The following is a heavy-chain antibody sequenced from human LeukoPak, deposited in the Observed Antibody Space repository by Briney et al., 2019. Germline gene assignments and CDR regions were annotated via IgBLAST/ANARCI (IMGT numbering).Heavy chain of an antibody. CDR1: GYTFTSYD. D-gene: IGHD6-6*01. Sequence: ASVKVSCKASGYTFTSYDINWVRQATGQGLEWMGWMNPNSGNTGYAQKFQGRVTMTRNTSISTAYMELSSLRSEDTAVYYCARARKQLAPRGIRGYYYYMDVWGKGTTVTVSS. J-gene: IGHJ6*03. CDR3: ARARKQLAPRGIRGYYYYMDV. V-gene: IGHV1-8*01. CDR2: MNPNSGNT.